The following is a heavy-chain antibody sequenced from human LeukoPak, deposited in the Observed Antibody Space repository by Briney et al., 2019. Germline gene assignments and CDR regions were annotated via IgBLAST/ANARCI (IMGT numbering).Heavy chain of an antibody. J-gene: IGHJ4*02. CDR2: IYTSGST. D-gene: IGHD6-13*01. V-gene: IGHV4-61*02. Sequence: PSETLSLTCTVSGGSISSGSYYWSWIRQPAGKGLEWIGRIYTSGSTNYNPSLKSRVTMSVDTSKNQFSLKLSSVTAADTAVYYCARESAAGFDYWGQGTLVTVSS. CDR3: ARESAAGFDY. CDR1: GGSISSGSYY.